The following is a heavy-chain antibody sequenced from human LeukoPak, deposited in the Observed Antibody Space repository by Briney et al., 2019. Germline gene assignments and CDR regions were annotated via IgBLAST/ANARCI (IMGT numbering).Heavy chain of an antibody. J-gene: IGHJ5*02. Sequence: ASVKVSCKASGYTFTGYYMHWVRQAPGQGLEWTGWINPNSGGTNYAQKFQGRVTMTRDTSISTAYMELSRLRSDDTAVYYCARDFTPTYYYDSSGYYLNWFDPWGQGTLVTVSS. CDR3: ARDFTPTYYYDSSGYYLNWFDP. CDR1: GYTFTGYY. V-gene: IGHV1-2*02. CDR2: INPNSGGT. D-gene: IGHD3-22*01.